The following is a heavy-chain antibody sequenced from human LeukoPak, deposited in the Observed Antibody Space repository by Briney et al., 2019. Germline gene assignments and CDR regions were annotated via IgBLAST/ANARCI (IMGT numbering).Heavy chain of an antibody. J-gene: IGHJ5*02. CDR2: IYTSGST. Sequence: SETLSLTCTVSGASISSYYWSWIRQPAGKGLEWIGRIYTSGSTNYNPSLKSRVTMSVDTSKNQFSLKLSSVTAADTAVYYCARVFDYVDAGWFDPWGQGTLVTVSS. D-gene: IGHD4-17*01. V-gene: IGHV4-4*07. CDR1: GASISSYY. CDR3: ARVFDYVDAGWFDP.